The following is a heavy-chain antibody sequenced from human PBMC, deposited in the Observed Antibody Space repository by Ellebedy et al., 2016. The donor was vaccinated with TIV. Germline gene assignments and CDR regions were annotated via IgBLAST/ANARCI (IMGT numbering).Heavy chain of an antibody. CDR1: GFSFSDYG. Sequence: GESLKISCAASGFSFSDYGIHWVRQAPGKGLEWVADIWYDGTKAYYADSVKGRFTMSRDNSKNTVSLQMNSLRADDTAVYYCARDRGPGYCIANSCFALEHWGRGTLVTVSS. D-gene: IGHD2-2*01. CDR2: IWYDGTKA. V-gene: IGHV3-33*01. J-gene: IGHJ1*01. CDR3: ARDRGPGYCIANSCFALEH.